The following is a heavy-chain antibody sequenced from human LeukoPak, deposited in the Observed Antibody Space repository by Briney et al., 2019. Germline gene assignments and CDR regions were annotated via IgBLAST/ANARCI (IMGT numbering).Heavy chain of an antibody. CDR1: GYTFTGYF. V-gene: IGHV1-2*06. Sequence: ASVKVSCKGSGYTFTGYFLHWVRQAPGQDLEWMGRINPNSGGTDYAQKFQGRVTMTSDTSISTAYMELSRLRSDDTAVYFCARNLPSDYGHYVGYWGQGTLVTVSS. CDR3: ARNLPSDYGHYVGY. J-gene: IGHJ4*02. CDR2: INPNSGGT. D-gene: IGHD4-17*01.